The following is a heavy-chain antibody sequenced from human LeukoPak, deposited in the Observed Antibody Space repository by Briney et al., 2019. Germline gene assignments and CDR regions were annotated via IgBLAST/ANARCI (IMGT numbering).Heavy chain of an antibody. D-gene: IGHD3-16*01. V-gene: IGHV4-59*01. CDR3: ARDLGHN. CDR2: ISYSGGA. CDR1: GDLISTYY. J-gene: IGHJ4*02. Sequence: SETLSLTCTVSGDLISTYYWSWIRQPPGEGLEGIGDISYSGGANYNPSLKSRVTMSIDTSKNHFSLKLSSVTAADTAVYYCARDLGHNWGQGTLVTVSS.